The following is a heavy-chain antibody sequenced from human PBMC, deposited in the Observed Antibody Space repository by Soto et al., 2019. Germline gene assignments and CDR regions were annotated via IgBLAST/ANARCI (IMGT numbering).Heavy chain of an antibody. CDR3: ARGVPGSYYKFDY. CDR2: IFHSGTT. D-gene: IGHD3-10*01. V-gene: IGHV4-59*12. Sequence: SETLSLTCTVSGGSISSDYWSWIRQSPGKGLEWIGYIFHSGTTNYNPSLERRVIVSVDTSKSQFSLRLSSVTAADTAVYYCARGVPGSYYKFDYWGQGALVTVSS. CDR1: GGSISSDY. J-gene: IGHJ4*02.